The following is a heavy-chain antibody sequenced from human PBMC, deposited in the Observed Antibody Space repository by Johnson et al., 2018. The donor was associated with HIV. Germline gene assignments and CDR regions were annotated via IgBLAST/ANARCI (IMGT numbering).Heavy chain of an antibody. CDR2: IYSGGST. D-gene: IGHD3-22*01. CDR1: GFIVSGNH. V-gene: IGHV3-66*01. Sequence: VQLVESGGGLVQPGGSLRLSCAASGFIVSGNHMNWVRQAPGKGLEWVSVIYSGGSTYYADSVKGRFTISRDNSKNTLYLQMNSLRAEDTAVYYCAKVGFSVTMIVGRRGRSNAFDIWGQGTMVTVSS. J-gene: IGHJ3*02. CDR3: AKVGFSVTMIVGRRGRSNAFDI.